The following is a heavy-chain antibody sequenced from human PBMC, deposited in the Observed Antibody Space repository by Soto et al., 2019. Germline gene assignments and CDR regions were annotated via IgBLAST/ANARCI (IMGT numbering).Heavy chain of an antibody. D-gene: IGHD6-19*01. CDR3: ARSIIAVAGDDAFDI. CDR1: GYTFTSYY. J-gene: IGHJ3*02. V-gene: IGHV1-46*01. CDR2: INPSRGRT. Sequence: QVQLVQSGAEVKKPGASVKFSCKASGYTFTSYYMHWVRQAPGQGLEWMGIINPSRGRTGYAQKYQGRLTVTRDTTTSTVYMERSSLRSEDTAVYYCARSIIAVAGDDAFDIWGQGTMVTVSS.